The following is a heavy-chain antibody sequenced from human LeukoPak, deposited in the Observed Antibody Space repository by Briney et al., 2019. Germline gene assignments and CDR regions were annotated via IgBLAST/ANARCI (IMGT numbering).Heavy chain of an antibody. CDR2: IKSKTDGGTT. CDR1: GFTFSNAW. Sequence: GSLRLSCAASGFTFSNAWMSWVRQAPGKGLEWVGRIKSKTDGGTTDYVAPVKGRFTIPRHDSKNTQYVQMNSLKTEDTAVYYCTTDLWFGEFGLDVWGQGTTVIVSS. D-gene: IGHD3-10*01. J-gene: IGHJ6*02. V-gene: IGHV3-15*01. CDR3: TTDLWFGEFGLDV.